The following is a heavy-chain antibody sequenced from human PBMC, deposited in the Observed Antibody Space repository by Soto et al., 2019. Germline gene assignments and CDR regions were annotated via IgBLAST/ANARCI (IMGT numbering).Heavy chain of an antibody. V-gene: IGHV3-23*01. J-gene: IGHJ6*02. CDR3: ANDPAGLYYYYGMDV. CDR2: ISGSGGST. CDR1: GFTFSSYA. D-gene: IGHD6-13*01. Sequence: ASGGGLVQPGGSLRLSCAASGFTFSSYAMSWVRQAPGKGLEWVSAISGSGGSTYYADSVKGRFTISRDNSKNTLYLQMNSLRAEDTAVYYCANDPAGLYYYYGMDVCGQGTTVTVSS.